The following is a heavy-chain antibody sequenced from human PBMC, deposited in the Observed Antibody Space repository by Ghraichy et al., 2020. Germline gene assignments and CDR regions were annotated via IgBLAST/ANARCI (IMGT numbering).Heavy chain of an antibody. V-gene: IGHV4-39*01. D-gene: IGHD2-2*01. CDR2: IYYGCNT. J-gene: IGHJ4*02. Sequence: SETLSLTCIVSGGSISSHSYYWGWIRQPPGKGLEWIGTIYYGCNTYYNPSLKSRVTISVDTSKNQVSLKLSSVTAADTAVYYCVNQLLLDSDYWGQGTLVTVSS. CDR3: VNQLLLDSDY. CDR1: GGSISSHSYY.